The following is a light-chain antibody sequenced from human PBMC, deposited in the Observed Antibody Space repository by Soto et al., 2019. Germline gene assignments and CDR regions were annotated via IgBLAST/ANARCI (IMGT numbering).Light chain of an antibody. J-gene: IGKJ1*01. CDR1: QSVSSN. V-gene: IGKV3-15*01. CDR3: QQDNNVTPVT. CDR2: GAS. Sequence: EIVMTQSPTALSVPHGERAPLSCRASQSVSSNLAWYQQKPGQAPSLLIYGASTRATGIPARFSGSGSGTEFTLTISSRQSEDFAVYYFQQDNNVTPVTLGQGANV.